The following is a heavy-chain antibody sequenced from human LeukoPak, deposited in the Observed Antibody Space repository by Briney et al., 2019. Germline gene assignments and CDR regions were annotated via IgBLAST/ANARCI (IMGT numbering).Heavy chain of an antibody. J-gene: IGHJ6*02. CDR2: ISYDGSNK. D-gene: IGHD2-2*01. Sequence: GGSLRLSCAASGFTFSSYGMHWVRQAPGKGLEWVAVISYDGSNKYYADSVKGRFTISRDNSKNTLYLQMNSLRAEDTAVYYCAKDTAGRLRYCSSTSCYYGMDVWGQGTTVTVSS. CDR3: AKDTAGRLRYCSSTSCYYGMDV. V-gene: IGHV3-30*18. CDR1: GFTFSSYG.